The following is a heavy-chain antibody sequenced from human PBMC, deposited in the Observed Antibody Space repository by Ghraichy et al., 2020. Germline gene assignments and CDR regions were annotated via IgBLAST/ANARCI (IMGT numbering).Heavy chain of an antibody. J-gene: IGHJ3*02. CDR1: GGSISSYY. V-gene: IGHV4-59*01. CDR2: IYYSGST. Sequence: SETLSLTCTVSGGSISSYYWSWIRQPPGKGLEWIGYIYYSGSTNYNPSLKSRVTISVDTSKNQFSLKLSSVTAADTAVYYCARDYDSSGYYGAFDIWGQGTMVTVSS. CDR3: ARDYDSSGYYGAFDI. D-gene: IGHD3-22*01.